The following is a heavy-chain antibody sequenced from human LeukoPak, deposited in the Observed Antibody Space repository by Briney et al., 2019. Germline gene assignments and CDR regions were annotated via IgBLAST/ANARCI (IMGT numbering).Heavy chain of an antibody. CDR1: GFSLSTSGVG. CDR3: AHRPDYDFWSGFEYWFDP. D-gene: IGHD3-3*01. CDR2: IYWNDDK. V-gene: IGHV2-5*01. J-gene: IGHJ5*02. Sequence: ESGPTLVKPTQTLTLTCTFSGFSLSTSGVGVGWIRQPPGKALEWLALIYWNDDKRYSPSLKSRLTITKDPSKNQVVLTMTNMDPVDTATYYCAHRPDYDFWSGFEYWFDPWGQGALVTVSS.